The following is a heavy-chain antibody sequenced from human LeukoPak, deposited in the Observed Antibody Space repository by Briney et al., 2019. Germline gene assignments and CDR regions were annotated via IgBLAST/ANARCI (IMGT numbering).Heavy chain of an antibody. CDR3: ARAAVRGVVDY. CDR1: GGSISSYY. D-gene: IGHD3-10*01. Sequence: PSETLSLTCTVSGGSISSYYWSWIRQPPGKGLEWIGYIYYSGSTNYNPSLKSRVTISVDTSKNQFSLKLSSVTDADTAVYYCARAAVRGVVDYWGQGTLVTVSS. V-gene: IGHV4-59*01. J-gene: IGHJ4*02. CDR2: IYYSGST.